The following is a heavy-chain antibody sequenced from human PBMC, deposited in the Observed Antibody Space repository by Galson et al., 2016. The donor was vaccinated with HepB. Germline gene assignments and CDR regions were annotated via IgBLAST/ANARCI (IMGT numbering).Heavy chain of an antibody. CDR2: IYWDDDK. V-gene: IGHV2-5*02. Sequence: PALVKPTQTLTLTCTFSGFSLSTSGVGVGWIRQPPGKALEWLALIYWDDDKRYSPSLRSRLTITKDTSKNQVVLTMTNMDPVDTATYYCAHNRWYGGHLYSFDYWGQGTLGTVSS. CDR3: AHNRWYGGHLYSFDY. CDR1: GFSLSTSGVG. D-gene: IGHD2-15*01. J-gene: IGHJ4*02.